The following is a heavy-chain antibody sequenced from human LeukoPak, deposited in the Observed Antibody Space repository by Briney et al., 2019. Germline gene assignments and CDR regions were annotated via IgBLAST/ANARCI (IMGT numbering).Heavy chain of an antibody. J-gene: IGHJ6*02. CDR1: GGSISSSSYY. CDR2: IYYSGTT. Sequence: SETLSLTCTVSGGSISSSSYYWGWIRQPPGKGLEWIGYIYYSGTTNYNPSLKSRVTISVDTSKNQFSLQLRSVTAADTAVYYCAREDPQTTVPEGMDVWGQGTTVTVSS. V-gene: IGHV4-61*01. D-gene: IGHD4-17*01. CDR3: AREDPQTTVPEGMDV.